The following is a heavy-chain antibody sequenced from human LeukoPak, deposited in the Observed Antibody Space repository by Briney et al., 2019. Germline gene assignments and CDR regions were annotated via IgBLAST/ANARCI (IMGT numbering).Heavy chain of an antibody. Sequence: ASVKVSCKASGYTFTSYAMHWVRQAPGQRLEWMGWINAGNGNTKYSQEFQGRVTITRDTSASTAYMELSSLRSDDTAVYYCARGNQRLADFDWLLPSDYWGQGTLVTVSS. CDR2: INAGNGNT. J-gene: IGHJ4*02. CDR3: ARGNQRLADFDWLLPSDY. V-gene: IGHV1-3*01. CDR1: GYTFTSYA. D-gene: IGHD3-9*01.